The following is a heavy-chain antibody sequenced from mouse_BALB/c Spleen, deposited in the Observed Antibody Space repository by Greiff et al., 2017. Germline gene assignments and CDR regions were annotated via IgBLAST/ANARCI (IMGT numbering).Heavy chain of an antibody. Sequence: VQLQQSGAELVRPGSSVKISCKASGYAFSSYWMNWVKQRPGQGLEWIGQIYPGDGDTNYNGKFKGKATLTADKSSSTAYMQLSSLTSEDSAVYFCARSSSTMITWFAYWGQGTLVTVSA. J-gene: IGHJ3*01. CDR3: ARSSSTMITWFAY. D-gene: IGHD2-4*01. CDR2: IYPGDGDT. CDR1: GYAFSSYW. V-gene: IGHV1-80*01.